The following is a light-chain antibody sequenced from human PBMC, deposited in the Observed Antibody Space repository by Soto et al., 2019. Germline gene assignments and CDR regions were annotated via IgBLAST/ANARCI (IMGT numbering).Light chain of an antibody. Sequence: EIVLTQSPGTLSLSPGERATLSCRASQSVGSIYFTWYQQKPGQAPRLLIYGASSRATGIPDRFSGSGSGTDFTLTISGLEPEDFAVYYCQQYNRPPYTFGQGTKLEIK. V-gene: IGKV3-20*01. CDR2: GAS. CDR1: QSVGSIY. J-gene: IGKJ2*01. CDR3: QQYNRPPYT.